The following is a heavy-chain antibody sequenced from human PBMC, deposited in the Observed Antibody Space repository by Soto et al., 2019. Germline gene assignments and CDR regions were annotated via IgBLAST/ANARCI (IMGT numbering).Heavy chain of an antibody. V-gene: IGHV3-23*01. CDR3: AKDHYYYDTSGYYYPSFDY. CDR2: LSGSGGSP. CDR1: GFTFRNYA. Sequence: GSLRLSGAASGFTFRNYAMSWVRQAPGKGLEWVSALSGSGGSPHYADSVKGRFTISRDNSKNTLFLQMYALRAEDTAVYYCAKDHYYYDTSGYYYPSFDYWGQGTLVTVSS. D-gene: IGHD3-22*01. J-gene: IGHJ4*02.